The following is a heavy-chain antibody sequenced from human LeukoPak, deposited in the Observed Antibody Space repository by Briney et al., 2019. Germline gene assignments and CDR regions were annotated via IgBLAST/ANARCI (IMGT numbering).Heavy chain of an antibody. CDR3: ATPGTAAGLYYFDY. CDR2: FDPEDGET. V-gene: IGHV1-24*01. J-gene: IGHJ4*02. Sequence: ASVKVSCKVSGYTLTELSMHWVRQAPGKGLEWTGGFDPEDGETIYAQKFQGRVTMTEDTSTDTAYMELSSLRSEDTAVYYCATPGTAAGLYYFDYWGQGTLVTVSS. D-gene: IGHD6-13*01. CDR1: GYTLTELS.